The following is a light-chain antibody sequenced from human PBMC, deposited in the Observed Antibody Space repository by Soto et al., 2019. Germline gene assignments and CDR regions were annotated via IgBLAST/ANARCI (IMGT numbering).Light chain of an antibody. J-gene: IGLJ1*01. V-gene: IGLV2-11*01. CDR3: ASYTTSSTYV. CDR1: SSDVGAYNY. Sequence: QSVLTQPRSVSGSPGQSVTISCTGTSSDVGAYNYVSWYQQQPGKAPKLVISDVSNRPSGVSDRFSGSKSGNTASLTISGLQTEDEADYYCASYTTSSTYVFGTGTKVTVL. CDR2: DVS.